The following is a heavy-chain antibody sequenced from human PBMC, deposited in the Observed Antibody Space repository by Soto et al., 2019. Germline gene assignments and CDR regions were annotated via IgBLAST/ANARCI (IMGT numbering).Heavy chain of an antibody. CDR3: ATAGGLGAVAADY. Sequence: QLQLQESGSGLVKPSQTLSLTCAVSGGSISSGGYSWSWIRQPPGKGLEWIGYIYHSGSTYYNPSLRSRLTISVDRSTNQFSLKLSSVTAADTAVYYCATAGGLGAVAADYWGQGTLVTVSS. J-gene: IGHJ4*02. CDR1: GGSISSGGYS. V-gene: IGHV4-30-2*01. D-gene: IGHD6-19*01. CDR2: IYHSGST.